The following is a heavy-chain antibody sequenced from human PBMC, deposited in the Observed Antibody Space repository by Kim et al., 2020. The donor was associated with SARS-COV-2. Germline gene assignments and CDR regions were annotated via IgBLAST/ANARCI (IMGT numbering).Heavy chain of an antibody. Sequence: GGSLRLSCVVSGFMFSDYDMNWVRQAPGKGLEWVSFISTQGLTVYYADSVRGRFTISRDNAKNSMYLHMNGLRDDDTAVYYCAFWDGMGTFAPEGNPWGRGTLVTVST. CDR3: AFWDGMGTFAPEGNP. V-gene: IGHV3-48*02. CDR2: ISTQGLTV. D-gene: IGHD3-10*01. CDR1: GFMFSDYD. J-gene: IGHJ5*02.